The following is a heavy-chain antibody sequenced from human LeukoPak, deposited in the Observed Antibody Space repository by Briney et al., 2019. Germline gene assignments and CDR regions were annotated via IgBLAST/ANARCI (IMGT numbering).Heavy chain of an antibody. V-gene: IGHV3-30*18. D-gene: IGHD3-3*01. CDR1: GFTISSYG. Sequence: PGRSLRLSCAASGFTISSYGMHWVRQAPGKGLEWVAVISYAGSNKYYVDSVKGRFTISRDNSKNTLYLQMNSLRAEDTGVYYCAKDSLGWSYFYYGMEVWGQGTTVTVSS. CDR2: ISYAGSNK. J-gene: IGHJ6*02. CDR3: AKDSLGWSYFYYGMEV.